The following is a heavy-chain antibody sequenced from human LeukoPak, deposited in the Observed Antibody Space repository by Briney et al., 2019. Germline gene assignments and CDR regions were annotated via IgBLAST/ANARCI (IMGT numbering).Heavy chain of an antibody. Sequence: SETLSLTCTVSGASISSYYWSWIRQPPGKGLEWIGYIYHSGTTNYNPSLKSRVTISVDTSKNQFSLKLSSVTAADTAVYYCAGGGQWLSFDYWGQGTLVTVSS. CDR3: AGGGQWLSFDY. CDR1: GASISSYY. V-gene: IGHV4-59*01. J-gene: IGHJ4*02. D-gene: IGHD6-19*01. CDR2: IYHSGTT.